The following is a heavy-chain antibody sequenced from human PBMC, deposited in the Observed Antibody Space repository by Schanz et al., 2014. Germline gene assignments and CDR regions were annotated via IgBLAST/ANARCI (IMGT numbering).Heavy chain of an antibody. V-gene: IGHV1-69*02. CDR1: GGTFSSDT. CDR3: ARGTMPGTFDI. D-gene: IGHD2-2*01. CDR2: IIPILGIA. J-gene: IGHJ3*02. Sequence: QVQLVQSGAEVKKPGSSVKVSCKASGGTFSSDTFSWVRQAPGQGLEWMGRIIPILGIANYAQNFQGRVTFTADKSTSTAYMELSSLRYEDTALYYCARGTMPGTFDIWGQGTMVTVSS.